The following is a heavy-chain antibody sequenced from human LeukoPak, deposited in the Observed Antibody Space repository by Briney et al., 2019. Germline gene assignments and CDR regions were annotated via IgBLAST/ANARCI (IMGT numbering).Heavy chain of an antibody. CDR1: GYTLTELS. J-gene: IGHJ4*02. D-gene: IGHD6-19*01. CDR2: FDPEDGET. Sequence: ASVKVSCKVSGYTLTELSMHWVRQAPGKGLEWMGGFDPEDGETIYAQKFQGRVTMTEDTSTDTAYMELSGLRSEDTAVYYCATVGVYSRGWRPPGETYYFDYWGQGTLVTVSS. CDR3: ATVGVYSRGWRPPGETYYFDY. V-gene: IGHV1-24*01.